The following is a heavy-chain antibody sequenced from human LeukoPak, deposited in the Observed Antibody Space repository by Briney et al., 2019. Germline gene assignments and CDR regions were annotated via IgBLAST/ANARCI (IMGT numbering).Heavy chain of an antibody. CDR3: GSGPVGTTVP. Sequence: GGSLRLSCAASGFSFGSYAMGWTRQAPGQGLEWVSAISGSGSHANYAESVKGRFTISRDNSKNTLYLQMHSLIAADTAVYYCGSGPVGTTVPWGQGTLVTVSS. J-gene: IGHJ5*02. CDR1: GFSFGSYA. V-gene: IGHV3-23*01. CDR2: ISGSGSHA. D-gene: IGHD1-1*01.